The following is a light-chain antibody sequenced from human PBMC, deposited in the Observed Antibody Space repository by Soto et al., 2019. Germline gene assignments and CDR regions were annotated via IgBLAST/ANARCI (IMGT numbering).Light chain of an antibody. CDR1: SSDVGSYSY. V-gene: IGLV2-14*03. J-gene: IGLJ2*01. Sequence: QSALTQPASVSGSPGQSITISCTGTSSDVGSYSYVSWYQQHPGKAPKLMIYEVSNRPSGVSNHFSGSKSGNTASLTISGLQAEDEADYYCSSYTSSSTLVFGGGTQLTVL. CDR2: EVS. CDR3: SSYTSSSTLV.